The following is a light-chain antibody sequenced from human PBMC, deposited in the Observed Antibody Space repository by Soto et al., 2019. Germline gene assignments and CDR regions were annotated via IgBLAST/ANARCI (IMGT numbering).Light chain of an antibody. CDR2: GTS. J-gene: IGKJ5*01. CDR1: QGASSR. V-gene: IGKV3-15*01. Sequence: FVLTQSRATLSLSPGDTATLXCRASQGASSRFTWYQQKAGQAPRLLIXGTSTRATGIQARLSGSGSGKEFTLNISSLQSEEFAVYYCKQYYNWPPITFGQGTRLEIK. CDR3: KQYYNWPPIT.